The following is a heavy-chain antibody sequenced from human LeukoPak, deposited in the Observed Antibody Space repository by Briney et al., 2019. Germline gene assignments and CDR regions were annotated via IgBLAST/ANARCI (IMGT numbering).Heavy chain of an antibody. J-gene: IGHJ5*02. CDR3: AKTAYQQLLPNWFDP. D-gene: IGHD2-2*01. CDR2: IRYDGSNK. V-gene: IGHV3-30*02. CDR1: GFTFSSYG. Sequence: PGGSLRLSCAASGFTFSSYGMHWVRQAPGKGLEWVAFIRYDGSNKYYADSVKGRFTISRDNSKNTLYLQMNSLRAEDTAVYYCAKTAYQQLLPNWFDPWGQGTLVTVSS.